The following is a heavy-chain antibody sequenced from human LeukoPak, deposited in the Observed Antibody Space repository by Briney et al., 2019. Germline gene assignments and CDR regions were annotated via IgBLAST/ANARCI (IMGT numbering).Heavy chain of an antibody. J-gene: IGHJ4*01. CDR3: ARGTLDRSGYPNYYFDY. D-gene: IGHD3-22*01. CDR1: GGSSSRGRYF. Sequence: SQTLSLTCTVSGGSSSRGRYFWSWIRQHPGRGLVRIGYICYSGSTYYNPSRKSRVTISVDTSKNQFSLKLSSVTAAGTAVYYCARGTLDRSGYPNYYFDYWGHGTLVTASS. V-gene: IGHV4-31*03. CDR2: ICYSGST.